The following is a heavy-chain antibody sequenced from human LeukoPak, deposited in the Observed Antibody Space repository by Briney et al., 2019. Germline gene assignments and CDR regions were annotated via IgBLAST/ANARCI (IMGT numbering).Heavy chain of an antibody. CDR2: INPNSGDT. CDR1: GYTFTDYY. D-gene: IGHD6-13*01. J-gene: IGHJ5*02. CDR3: ARMWSTATSGWNWFDP. Sequence: SVKVSCKASGYTFTDYYVYWVRQAPGQGLEWMGWINPNSGDTNYAQKFQGRVTMTRDTSISTAYMDLSSLRSDDTAMYYCARMWSTATSGWNWFDPWGQGTLVTVSS. V-gene: IGHV1-2*02.